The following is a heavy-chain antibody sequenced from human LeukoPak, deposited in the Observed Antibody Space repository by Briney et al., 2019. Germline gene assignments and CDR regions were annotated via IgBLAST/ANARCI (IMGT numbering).Heavy chain of an antibody. Sequence: GGSLRLSCAASGFTVSSNYMGWVRQAPGKGLEWVSSISSSSSYIYYADSVKGRFTISRDNAKNSLYLQMNSLRAEDTAVYYCARVIQGVTDYWGQGTLVTVSS. CDR3: ARVIQGVTDY. V-gene: IGHV3-21*01. J-gene: IGHJ4*02. D-gene: IGHD5-18*01. CDR2: ISSSSSYI. CDR1: GFTVSSNY.